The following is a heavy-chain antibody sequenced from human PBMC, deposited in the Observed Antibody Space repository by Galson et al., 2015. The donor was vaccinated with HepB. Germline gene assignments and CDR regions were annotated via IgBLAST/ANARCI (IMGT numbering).Heavy chain of an antibody. Sequence: SLRLSCAASGFTFSSYAMHWVRQAPGKGLEWVAVISYDGSNKYYTDSVKGRFTISRDNSKNTLYLQMNSLRAEDTAVYYCARDLEGYQSPHPRGGFDFDYWGQGTLVTVSS. CDR2: ISYDGSNK. D-gene: IGHD5-24*01. V-gene: IGHV3-30*04. CDR1: GFTFSSYA. J-gene: IGHJ4*02. CDR3: ARDLEGYQSPHPRGGFDFDY.